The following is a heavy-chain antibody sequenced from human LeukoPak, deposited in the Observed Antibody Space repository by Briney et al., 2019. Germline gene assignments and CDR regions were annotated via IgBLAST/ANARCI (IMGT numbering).Heavy chain of an antibody. CDR2: IYDSGST. J-gene: IGHJ4*02. CDR1: GGSISSYY. D-gene: IGHD3-22*01. CDR3: ARGVAYYDSSGYYYLGVGYFDY. Sequence: SETLSLTCTVSGGSISSYYWSWIRQPPGKGLEWIGYIYDSGSTNYNPSLKSRVTISVDTSKNRFSLKLSSVTAADTAVYYCARGVAYYDSSGYYYLGVGYFDYWGQGTLVTVSS. V-gene: IGHV4-59*01.